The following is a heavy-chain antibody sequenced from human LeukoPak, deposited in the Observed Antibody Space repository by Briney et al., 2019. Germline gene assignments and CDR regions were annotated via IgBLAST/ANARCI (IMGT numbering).Heavy chain of an antibody. V-gene: IGHV4-4*07. D-gene: IGHD3-22*01. CDR1: GGSISSYY. CDR2: IYTSGST. CDR3: ARHDSSGYPNIPDY. J-gene: IGHJ4*02. Sequence: SETLSLTCTVSGGSISSYYWSWIRQPAGKGLEWIGRIYTSGSTYYNPSLKSRVTISVDTSKNQFSLKLSSVTAADTAVYYCARHDSSGYPNIPDYWGQGTLVTVSS.